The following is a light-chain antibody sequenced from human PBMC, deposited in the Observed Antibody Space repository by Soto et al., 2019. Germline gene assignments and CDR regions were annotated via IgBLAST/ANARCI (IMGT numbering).Light chain of an antibody. CDR3: QQSYTAPFT. J-gene: IGKJ3*01. V-gene: IGKV1-39*01. CDR2: SAS. Sequence: DFQMTQSTSSLSASVGDRVSITCRASQSIGTSLNWYQQKPGKAPKLLIYSASTLQGGGPSRFSGSGSGTDFTLTISSLQPEDFATYYCQQSYTAPFTFGPGTKVDVK. CDR1: QSIGTS.